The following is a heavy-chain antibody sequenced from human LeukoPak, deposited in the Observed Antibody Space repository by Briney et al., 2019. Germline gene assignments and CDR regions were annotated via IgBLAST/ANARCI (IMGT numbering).Heavy chain of an antibody. D-gene: IGHD6-19*01. CDR2: IGTAGDT. Sequence: GGSLRLSCAASGFTFSSYDMHWVRQATGKGLEWVSAIGTAGDTYYPGSVKGRFTISRENAKNSLYLQVNSLRAEDTAVYYCARASLAVAGDFDYWGQGTLVTVSS. J-gene: IGHJ4*02. CDR1: GFTFSSYD. V-gene: IGHV3-13*01. CDR3: ARASLAVAGDFDY.